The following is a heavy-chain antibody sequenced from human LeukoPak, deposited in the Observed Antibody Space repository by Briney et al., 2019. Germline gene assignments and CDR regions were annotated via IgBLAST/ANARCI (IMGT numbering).Heavy chain of an antibody. Sequence: SQTLSLTCTVSGGSISSGSYYWSWIRQPARKGLEWIGRIYTSGSTNYNPSLKSRVTISVDTSKNQFSLKLSSVTAADTAVYYCARDSYSSGWYSRGFDYWGQGTLVTVSS. CDR2: IYTSGST. CDR1: GGSISSGSYY. D-gene: IGHD6-19*01. CDR3: ARDSYSSGWYSRGFDY. V-gene: IGHV4-61*02. J-gene: IGHJ4*02.